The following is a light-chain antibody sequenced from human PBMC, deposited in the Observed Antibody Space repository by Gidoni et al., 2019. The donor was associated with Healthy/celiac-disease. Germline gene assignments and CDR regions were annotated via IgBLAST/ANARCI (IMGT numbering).Light chain of an antibody. J-gene: IGKJ3*01. Sequence: DIQMTQSPSSLSASVGDRVTITCRASQSISSYLNWYQQKPGKAPKPLIYAASSLQSGVPSRFSGSGSGTDFTLTISSLQPEDFATYYCQQSYSTPRRFTFXPXTKVDIK. CDR1: QSISSY. V-gene: IGKV1-39*01. CDR2: AAS. CDR3: QQSYSTPRRFT.